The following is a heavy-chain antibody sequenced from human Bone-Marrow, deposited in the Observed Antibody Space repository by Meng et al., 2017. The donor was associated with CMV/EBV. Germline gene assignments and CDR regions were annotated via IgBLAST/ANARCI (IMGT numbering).Heavy chain of an antibody. CDR2: SIPVFGPT. D-gene: IGHD2-15*01. CDR3: ARGWSRGGKSWADSFDT. CDR1: GYTFTSYY. J-gene: IGHJ3*02. V-gene: IGHV1-69*05. Sequence: SVKVSCMASGYTFTSYYMHWVRQAPGQGLEWMGGSIPVFGPTRYAQKFRGRLTITTDESTGTGYMELSSLASEDTAVYYCARGWSRGGKSWADSFDTWGQGTMVTVSS.